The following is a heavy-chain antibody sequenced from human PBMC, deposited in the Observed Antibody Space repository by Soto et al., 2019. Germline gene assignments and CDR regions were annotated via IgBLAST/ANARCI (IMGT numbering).Heavy chain of an antibody. V-gene: IGHV3-23*01. J-gene: IGHJ4*02. CDR1: GLTFSGYG. CDR2: ISGSGSTT. Sequence: EVQLLESGGGLVQPGGSLRLSCAASGLTFSGYGMSWVRQAPGTGLEWVSAISGSGSTTYYADSVKGRFTISRDDSKHSRCLQMNSLRAEDTAVYYCVTRSRGLQSSPPRQDSWGQGTLVTVSS. CDR3: VTRSRGLQSSPPRQDS. D-gene: IGHD4-4*01.